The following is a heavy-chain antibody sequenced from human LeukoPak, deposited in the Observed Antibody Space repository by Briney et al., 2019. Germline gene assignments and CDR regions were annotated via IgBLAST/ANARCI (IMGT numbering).Heavy chain of an antibody. Sequence: PSETLSLTCAVSGGSISSGGYYWSWIRQHPGKGLEWIGYIYYSGSTYYNPSLKSRVTISVDTSKNQFSLKLSSVTAADTAVYYCARGSSSWYEVYFQHWGQGTLVTVSS. V-gene: IGHV4-31*11. CDR1: GGSISSGGYY. D-gene: IGHD6-13*01. CDR3: ARGSSSWYEVYFQH. J-gene: IGHJ1*01. CDR2: IYYSGST.